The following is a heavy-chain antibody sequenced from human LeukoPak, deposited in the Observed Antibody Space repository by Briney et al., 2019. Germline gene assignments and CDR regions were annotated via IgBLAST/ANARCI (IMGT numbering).Heavy chain of an antibody. CDR1: GGSISSYY. V-gene: IGHV4-59*08. J-gene: IGHJ5*02. CDR3: ARQTPQGDWFDP. Sequence: SETLSLTCTVSGGSISSYYWSWIRQPPGKGLEWIGYIYYSGSTNYNPSLKSRVTISVDTSKNQFSLKLSSVTAADTAVYYCARQTPQGDWFDPWGQGTLVTVSS. D-gene: IGHD3-16*01. CDR2: IYYSGST.